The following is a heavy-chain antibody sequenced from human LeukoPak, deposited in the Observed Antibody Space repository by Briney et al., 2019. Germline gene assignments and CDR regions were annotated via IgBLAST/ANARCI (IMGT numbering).Heavy chain of an antibody. Sequence: GESLKISCKASGYRFTNFWIAWVRQMPGKGLEWMSIIYAGDSDTRYSPSLQGQVTMSVDKSSSTAYLQWTSLKASDTAMYYCARSGFARGMDVWGKGTTVTVAS. CDR3: ARSGFARGMDV. J-gene: IGHJ6*04. D-gene: IGHD2-15*01. CDR2: IYAGDSDT. CDR1: GYRFTNFW. V-gene: IGHV5-51*01.